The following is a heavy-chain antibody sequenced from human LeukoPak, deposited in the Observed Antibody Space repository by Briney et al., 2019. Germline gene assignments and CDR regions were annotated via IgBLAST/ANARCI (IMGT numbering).Heavy chain of an antibody. CDR1: GYTFTDYG. V-gene: IGHV1-18*01. CDR3: ARDKAVTTELTQYFQH. Sequence: ASVKVSCKTSGYTFTDYGVSWVRQAPGQGLEWMGWISAYNGYTNYAQKLQVRVTMTTDTSTSTAYMELRSLTSDDTAVYYCARDKAVTTELTQYFQHWGQGTLVTVSS. J-gene: IGHJ1*01. D-gene: IGHD4-11*01. CDR2: ISAYNGYT.